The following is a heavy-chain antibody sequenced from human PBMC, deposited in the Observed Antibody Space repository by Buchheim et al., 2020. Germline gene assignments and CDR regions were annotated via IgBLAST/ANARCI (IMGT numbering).Heavy chain of an antibody. J-gene: IGHJ6*02. CDR2: INTNTGSP. V-gene: IGHV7-4-1*01. CDR3: ARDGPSGYYDFWSGYYIRYYYYGMDV. D-gene: IGHD3-3*01. Sequence: QVQLVQSGSELKKPGASVKVSCKASGYTFTSYAMNWVRQAPGQGLEWMGWINTNTGSPTYAQGFTGRFVFSLDTSVSTAYLQICSLKAEDTAVYYCARDGPSGYYDFWSGYYIRYYYYGMDVWGQGTT. CDR1: GYTFTSYA.